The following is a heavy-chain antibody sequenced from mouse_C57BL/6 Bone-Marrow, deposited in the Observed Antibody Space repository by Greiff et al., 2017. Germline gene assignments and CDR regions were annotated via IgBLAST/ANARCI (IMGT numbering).Heavy chain of an antibody. CDR1: GYTFTDYN. J-gene: IGHJ4*01. CDR3: ANCNYAMDY. V-gene: IGHV1-22*01. CDR2: INPNNGGT. Sequence: VQLQQSGPELVKPGASVKMSCKASGYTFTDYNMHWVKQSHGKSLEWIGYINPNNGGTSYNQKFKGKATLTVYKSSSTAYMELRSLSSEDSAVYYCANCNYAMDYWCHGTSVTVSS.